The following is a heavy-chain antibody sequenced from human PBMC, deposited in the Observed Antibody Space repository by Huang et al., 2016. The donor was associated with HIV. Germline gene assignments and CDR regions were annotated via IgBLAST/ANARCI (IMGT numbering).Heavy chain of an antibody. J-gene: IGHJ4*02. Sequence: QLQLHESGPGLVKPSETLSLTCTVSGGAIRGSNYYWGWIRQPPGKGLGWIATIYYGWSTFYNPSLKSRGTISADTSKNQFYLNLSSVTAADTAVYYCARRSGYSYGYYFDYWGQGTLVTVSS. D-gene: IGHD5-18*01. CDR3: ARRSGYSYGYYFDY. V-gene: IGHV4-39*01. CDR1: GGAIRGSNYY. CDR2: IYYGWST.